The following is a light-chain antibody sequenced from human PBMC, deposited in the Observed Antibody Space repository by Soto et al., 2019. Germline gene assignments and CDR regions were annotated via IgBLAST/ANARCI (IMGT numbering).Light chain of an antibody. CDR2: GAS. Sequence: EVVMTQSPATLSVSPGERATLSCRASQSVSSSLAWYQQKPGQAPRLLIYGASTRATGIPARFSGSGSGTEFTLTISSLQSEDFAVYYCQQYNSWPPLTVGGGTKVEIK. CDR1: QSVSSS. J-gene: IGKJ4*01. CDR3: QQYNSWPPLT. V-gene: IGKV3-15*01.